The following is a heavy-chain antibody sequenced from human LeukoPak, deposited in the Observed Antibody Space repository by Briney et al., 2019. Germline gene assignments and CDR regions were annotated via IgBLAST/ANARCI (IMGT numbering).Heavy chain of an antibody. CDR1: GFTFSSYA. J-gene: IGHJ6*03. V-gene: IGHV3-30*04. CDR2: ISYDGSNK. Sequence: GGSLRLSCAASGFTFSSYAMHWVRQAPGKGLEWVAVISYDGSNKYYADSVKGRFTISRDNSKNTPYLQMNSLRAEDTAVYYCAREMYYYYMDVWGKGTTVTVSS. CDR3: AREMYYYYMDV.